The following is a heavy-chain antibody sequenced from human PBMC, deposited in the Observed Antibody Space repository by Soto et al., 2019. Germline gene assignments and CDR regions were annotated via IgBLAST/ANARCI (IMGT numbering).Heavy chain of an antibody. J-gene: IGHJ4*02. Sequence: PSETLSLTCTVSGGSISSGGYYWSWIRQHPGKGLEWIGYIYYSGSTYYNPSLKSRVTISVDTSKNQFSLKLSSVTAADTAVYYCARGSDSSSPFDYWGQGTLVTVSS. V-gene: IGHV4-31*03. D-gene: IGHD6-6*01. CDR3: ARGSDSSSPFDY. CDR2: IYYSGST. CDR1: GGSISSGGYY.